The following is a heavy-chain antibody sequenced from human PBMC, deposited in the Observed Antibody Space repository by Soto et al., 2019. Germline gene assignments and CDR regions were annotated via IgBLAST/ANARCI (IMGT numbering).Heavy chain of an antibody. Sequence: QVQLVQSGAEVKKPGSSVKVSCKASGGTFSSYAISWVRQAPGQGLEWMGGIIPIFGTANYAQKFQGRVTITADESTSTAYMERSSLRSEDTAVYYCARHYYGSGSYPRSYWYFDLWGRGTLVTVSS. CDR3: ARHYYGSGSYPRSYWYFDL. CDR2: IIPIFGTA. V-gene: IGHV1-69*12. J-gene: IGHJ2*01. D-gene: IGHD3-10*01. CDR1: GGTFSSYA.